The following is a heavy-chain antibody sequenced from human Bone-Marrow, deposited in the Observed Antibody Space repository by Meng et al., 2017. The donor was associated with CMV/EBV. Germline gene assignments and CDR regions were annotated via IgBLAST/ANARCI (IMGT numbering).Heavy chain of an antibody. J-gene: IGHJ5*02. CDR3: ARGGVQWDFWSGYYENNWFDP. V-gene: IGHV4-59*01. CDR2: IYYSGST. Sequence: SETLSLTCTVSGGSISSYYWSWIRQPPGKGLEWIGYIYYSGSTNYNPSLKSRVTISVDTSKNQFSLKLSSVTAADTAVYYCARGGVQWDFWSGYYENNWFDPWGQGTLVTVPS. CDR1: GGSISSYY. D-gene: IGHD3-3*01.